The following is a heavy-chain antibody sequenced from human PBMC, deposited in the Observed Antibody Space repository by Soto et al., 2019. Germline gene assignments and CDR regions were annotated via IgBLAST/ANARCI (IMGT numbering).Heavy chain of an antibody. CDR3: ARSYSYGSYWYFDD. CDR1: GYTFSTYG. V-gene: IGHV1-18*04. J-gene: IGHJ4*02. D-gene: IGHD5-18*01. CDR2: ITVSNGNT. Sequence: QGQLVQSGAEVKKPGASLKVSCKASGYTFSTYGVSWVRQAPGQGLEWMGWITVSNGNTHYIDNLQGRVTMTTDTSTNTADMELRRLRSDDTAVYYCARSYSYGSYWYFDDWGQGTLVIVSS.